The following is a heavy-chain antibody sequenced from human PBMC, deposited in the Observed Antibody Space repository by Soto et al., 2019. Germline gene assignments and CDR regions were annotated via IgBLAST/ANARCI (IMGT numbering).Heavy chain of an antibody. Sequence: QVQLVQSGAEVKKPGSSVKVSCKSSGGTFSSFINYPITWWRQAPGQGFEWMGGIVPNVGTVNYAQKFRGKVTITADKSTGTAYMELSSLRSEDTALYYCARRDTSGFLRYFDNWGQGTQVTVSS. CDR2: IVPNVGTV. D-gene: IGHD3-3*01. J-gene: IGHJ4*02. CDR1: GGTFSSFINYP. CDR3: ARRDTSGFLRYFDN. V-gene: IGHV1-69*06.